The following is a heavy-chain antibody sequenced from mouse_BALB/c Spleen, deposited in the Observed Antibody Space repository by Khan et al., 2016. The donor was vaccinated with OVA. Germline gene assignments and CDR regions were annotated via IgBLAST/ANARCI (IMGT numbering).Heavy chain of an antibody. J-gene: IGHJ3*01. Sequence: QVQLKQSGAELARPGVSVKISCKGSGYTFTDFTMHWVKQSPTKSLEWIGVISTYYGDATYNQKFKDKATMNADKSSSTVYMVLARLTSGDSAIYYCARGGGVDRFAYWGQGTLVTVSA. D-gene: IGHD1-1*01. V-gene: IGHV1S137*01. CDR3: ARGGGVDRFAY. CDR2: ISTYYGDA. CDR1: GYTFTDFT.